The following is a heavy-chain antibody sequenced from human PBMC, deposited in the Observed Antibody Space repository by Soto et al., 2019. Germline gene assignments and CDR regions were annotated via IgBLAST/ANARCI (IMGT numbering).Heavy chain of an antibody. J-gene: IGHJ6*02. Sequence: QVQLQESGPGLVKPSETLSLTCTVSGGSISSYYWSWIRQPPGKGLEWIGYIYYSGSTNYNPSLKSRVTISVDTSKNQFSLKLSSVTAADTAVYYYAILMTTVTNSEGVYYGMDVWGQGTTVTVSS. CDR1: GGSISSYY. D-gene: IGHD4-17*01. V-gene: IGHV4-59*01. CDR3: AILMTTVTNSEGVYYGMDV. CDR2: IYYSGST.